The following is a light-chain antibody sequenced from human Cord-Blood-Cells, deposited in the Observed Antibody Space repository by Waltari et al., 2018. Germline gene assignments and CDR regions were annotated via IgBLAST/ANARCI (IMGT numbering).Light chain of an antibody. CDR3: SSYTSSRGVV. J-gene: IGLJ2*01. V-gene: IGLV2-14*01. CDR1: SSDVGGYNH. CDR2: DVS. Sequence: QSALTQPASVSGSPGQSITISCTGTSSDVGGYNHVSWYQQHPGKAPKLMIYDVSKRPSGVSNRFSGSKSGNTASLTISGLQAEDEADYYCSSYTSSRGVVFGGGTKLTVL.